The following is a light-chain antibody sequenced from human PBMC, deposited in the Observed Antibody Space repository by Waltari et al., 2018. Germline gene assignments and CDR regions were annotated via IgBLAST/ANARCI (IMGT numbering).Light chain of an antibody. Sequence: DIVMTQSPDSLAVSLGEKATLNCKSSQSVLYSSNNKNYLAWYQQKPGQPPKLLIIWASTRESGVPDRFSGSGSGTDFTLTISSLQAEDVAVYYCQQYYGPPLTFGGGTKVEIK. CDR1: QSVLYSSNNKNY. V-gene: IGKV4-1*01. CDR2: WAS. J-gene: IGKJ4*01. CDR3: QQYYGPPLT.